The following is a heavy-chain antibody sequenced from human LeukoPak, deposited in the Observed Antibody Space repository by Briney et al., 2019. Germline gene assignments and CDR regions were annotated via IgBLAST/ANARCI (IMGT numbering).Heavy chain of an antibody. D-gene: IGHD3-10*01. Sequence: GGSLRLSCAASGFTFNNYGMHWVRQAPGKGLEWVAFIRYNGNNQYYADSVKGRFAISRDNSKNTLYLQMNSLKGDDTAVYYCAKDSAFYYIDVWGKGTTVIISS. J-gene: IGHJ6*03. CDR3: AKDSAFYYIDV. V-gene: IGHV3-30*02. CDR1: GFTFNNYG. CDR2: IRYNGNNQ.